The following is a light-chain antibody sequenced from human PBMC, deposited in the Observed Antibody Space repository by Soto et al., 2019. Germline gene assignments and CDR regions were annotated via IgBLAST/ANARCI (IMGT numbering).Light chain of an antibody. CDR1: SSDVGGYNY. CDR2: EVS. V-gene: IGLV2-14*01. J-gene: IGLJ1*01. Sequence: QSVLTQPASVSGSPGQSITISCTGTSSDVGGYNYVSWYQQHPGKAPKLMIYEVSNRPSGVSNRFSGSKSGNTASLTISGLQAEDEADYYCSSYTSSSTLAVFGTGPKLTVL. CDR3: SSYTSSSTLAV.